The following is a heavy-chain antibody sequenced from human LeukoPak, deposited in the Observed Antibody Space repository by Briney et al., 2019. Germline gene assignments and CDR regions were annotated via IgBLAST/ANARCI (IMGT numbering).Heavy chain of an antibody. CDR3: ARLLRPYSYDSSGYFTTSFDF. CDR2: IYYSGST. V-gene: IGHV4-39*01. D-gene: IGHD3-22*01. Sequence: SETLSLTCTVSGGSISSSSYYWGWIRQPPGKGLEWIATIYYSGSTYYNPSLKSRVTISVDTSKNQFSLKLSSVTAADKAVYYCARLLRPYSYDSSGYFTTSFDFWGQGTMVTVSS. J-gene: IGHJ3*01. CDR1: GGSISSSSYY.